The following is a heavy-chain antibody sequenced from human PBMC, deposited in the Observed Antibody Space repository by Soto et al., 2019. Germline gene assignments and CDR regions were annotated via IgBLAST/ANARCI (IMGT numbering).Heavy chain of an antibody. Sequence: SETLSLTCTVSGGSISSGDYYWSWIRQPPGKGLEWIGYIYYSGSTYYNPSLKSRVTISVDTSKNQFSLKLSSVTAADTAVYYCARKKRITIIVVALPGGWFDPWGQGTLVTVSS. CDR3: ARKKRITIIVVALPGGWFDP. V-gene: IGHV4-30-4*01. CDR1: GGSISSGDYY. J-gene: IGHJ5*02. D-gene: IGHD3-22*01. CDR2: IYYSGST.